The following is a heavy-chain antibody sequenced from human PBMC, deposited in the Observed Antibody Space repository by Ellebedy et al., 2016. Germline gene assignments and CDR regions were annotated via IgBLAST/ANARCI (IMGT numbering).Heavy chain of an antibody. J-gene: IGHJ4*02. CDR3: AHATLYNWNLDS. Sequence: SGPTLVKPTQTLTLTCTFSGFSLSTSGMGVGWIRQPPGKALEWHALLYWDDDKRYSPSLKGRLTITKDTSKSQVVLTMTNVDPLDTATYYCAHATLYNWNLDSWGQGTLVTVSS. CDR2: LYWDDDK. CDR1: GFSLSTSGMG. D-gene: IGHD1-20*01. V-gene: IGHV2-5*02.